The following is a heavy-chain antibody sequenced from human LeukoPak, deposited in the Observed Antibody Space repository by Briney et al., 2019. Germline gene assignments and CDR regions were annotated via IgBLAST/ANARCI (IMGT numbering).Heavy chain of an antibody. J-gene: IGHJ1*01. V-gene: IGHV4-39*07. Sequence: PSETLSLTCTVSGGSISSSSYYWGWIRQPPGKGLEWIGSVYYTGASYYNPSLKSRVTISIDTSKNHFSLNLTSVTAADTAVYYCARGAPPQNWGQGALVTVSS. CDR3: ARGAPPQN. CDR1: GGSISSSSYY. CDR2: VYYTGAS.